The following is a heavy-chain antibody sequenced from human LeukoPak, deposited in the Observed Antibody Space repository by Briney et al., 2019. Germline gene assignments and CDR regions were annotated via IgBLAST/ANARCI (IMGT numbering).Heavy chain of an antibody. CDR1: GYSISSAYY. Sequence: SETLFLTCTVSGYSISSAYYWGWIRQPPGKGLEWIGSIYHSGSTYYNPSLKSRVTISVDTSKNRFSLKLSSVTAADTAVYYCARGRSRLSWFDPWGQGTLVTVSS. D-gene: IGHD6-19*01. V-gene: IGHV4-38-2*02. CDR2: IYHSGST. J-gene: IGHJ5*02. CDR3: ARGRSRLSWFDP.